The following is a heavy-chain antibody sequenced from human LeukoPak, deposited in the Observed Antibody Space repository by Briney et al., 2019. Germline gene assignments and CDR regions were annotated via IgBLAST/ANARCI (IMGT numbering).Heavy chain of an antibody. D-gene: IGHD2-2*01. V-gene: IGHV4-4*07. CDR3: ARGGEVLAALAGSYYYYYMDV. J-gene: IGHJ6*03. CDR1: GGSISSYY. CDR2: IYTSGST. Sequence: SETLSLTCTVSGGSISSYYWSWIRQPAGKGLEWIGRIYTSGSTNYNPSLKSRVTMSVDTSKNQFSLKLSSVTAADTAVYYCARGGEVLAALAGSYYYYYMDVWGKGTTVTVSS.